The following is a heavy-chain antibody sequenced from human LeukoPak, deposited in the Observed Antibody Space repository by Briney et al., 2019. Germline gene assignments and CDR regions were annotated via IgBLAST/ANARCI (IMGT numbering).Heavy chain of an antibody. CDR1: GGSINNYY. J-gene: IGHJ6*02. CDR3: ARDRYSGYDNYYYYGMDV. D-gene: IGHD5-12*01. V-gene: IGHV4-59*01. CDR2: IYYSGSA. Sequence: SETLSLTCTVSGGSINNYYWSWIRQPPGKGLEWIGYIYYSGSANYNPSLKSRVTISVDTSKNQFSLKLSSVTAAGTAVYYCARDRYSGYDNYYYYGMDVWGQGTTVTVSS.